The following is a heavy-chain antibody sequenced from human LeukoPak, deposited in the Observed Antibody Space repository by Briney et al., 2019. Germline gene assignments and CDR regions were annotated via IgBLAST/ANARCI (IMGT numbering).Heavy chain of an antibody. CDR3: TRVQDSYGQIDY. J-gene: IGHJ4*02. Sequence: ASVKVSCKASGGTFISYAISWVRQAPGQGLEWMGRIIPILGIANYAQKFQGRVTITADKSTSTAYMGLSSLRSEDTAVYYCTRVQDSYGQIDYWGQGTLVTVSS. CDR1: GGTFISYA. D-gene: IGHD5-18*01. V-gene: IGHV1-69*04. CDR2: IIPILGIA.